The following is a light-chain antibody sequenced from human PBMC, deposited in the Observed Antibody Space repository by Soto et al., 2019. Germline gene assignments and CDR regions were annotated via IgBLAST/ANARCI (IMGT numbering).Light chain of an antibody. V-gene: IGLV2-14*01. CDR3: GSYTSSDTPYV. J-gene: IGLJ1*01. CDR1: SSDVGGYNY. Sequence: QSVLTQPASVSGSPGQSITISCTGTSSDVGGYNYVSWCQQHPDKAPKLMIYVVSNRPSGVSNRFSGSKSGNTASLTISGLQAEDEADYYCGSYTSSDTPYVFGTGTKVTVL. CDR2: VVS.